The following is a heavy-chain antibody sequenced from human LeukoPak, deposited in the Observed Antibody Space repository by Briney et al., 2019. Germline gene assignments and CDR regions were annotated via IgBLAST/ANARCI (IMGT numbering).Heavy chain of an antibody. V-gene: IGHV3-49*04. D-gene: IGHD1-26*01. CDR3: ARVFRGSYYDY. Sequence: GGSLRLSCTSSGFSFGDYSMTWVRQAPGKGLEWVGFIRSKAYGGTTEYAASVKGRFTISRDDSKSIAYLQMNSLKTEDTAVYYCARVFRGSYYDYWGQGTLVTVSS. CDR1: GFSFGDYS. CDR2: IRSKAYGGTT. J-gene: IGHJ4*02.